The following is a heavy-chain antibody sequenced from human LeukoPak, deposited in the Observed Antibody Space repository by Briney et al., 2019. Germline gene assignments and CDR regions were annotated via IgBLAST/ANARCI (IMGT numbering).Heavy chain of an antibody. CDR1: GGSISSYY. J-gene: IGHJ4*02. D-gene: IGHD4-17*01. Sequence: SETLSLTCTVSGGSISSYYWSWIRQPPGKGLEWIGYIYYSGSTNYNPSLKSRVTISVDTSKNQFSLKLSSVTAADTAVYYCASRSTVTNYFDYWGQGTLVTVSS. CDR3: ASRSTVTNYFDY. CDR2: IYYSGST. V-gene: IGHV4-59*01.